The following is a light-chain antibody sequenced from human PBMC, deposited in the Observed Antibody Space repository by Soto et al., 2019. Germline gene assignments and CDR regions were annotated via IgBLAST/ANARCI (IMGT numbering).Light chain of an antibody. CDR1: QTLSNSF. CDR3: QQYSTSEII. Sequence: EIVLTQSPGTLSLSPGERATLSCRASQTLSNSFIAWYQQKPGQAPRPLIYDTSSRATGVPDRYSASGSGTDFTLTISRLEPEDFAVFFCQQYSTSEIIFGQGTRLEIK. J-gene: IGKJ5*01. V-gene: IGKV3-20*01. CDR2: DTS.